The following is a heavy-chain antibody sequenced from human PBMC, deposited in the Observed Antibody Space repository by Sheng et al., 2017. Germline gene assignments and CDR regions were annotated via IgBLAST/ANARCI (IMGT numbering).Heavy chain of an antibody. D-gene: IGHD3-10*01. V-gene: IGHV3-23*04. CDR3: AKAPTIYGSGMKVDAFDI. CDR2: FSGSGDEA. J-gene: IGHJ3*02. Sequence: EVQLVESGGGLVQPGQSLRLSCAASGFTLSNYAMSWVRQAPGKGLEWVSSFSGSGDEAYRADSVKGRFTISRDNSKNTLYLQMTSLRAEDTAIYYCAKAPTIYGSGMKVDAFDIWGQGTVVTVSS. CDR1: GFTLSNYA.